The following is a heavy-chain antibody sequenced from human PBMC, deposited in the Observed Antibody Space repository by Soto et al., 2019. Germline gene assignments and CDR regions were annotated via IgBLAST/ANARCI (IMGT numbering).Heavy chain of an antibody. Sequence: GGSLRLSCAASGFTFSNNWMHWVRQAPGKGLLWVSRINSDGSSTSYYADSVKGRFTVSRDNAKNTLYLQMNSLRAEDTAVYYCARGGYCSGGTCYANYYMDVWGKGTTVTVSS. D-gene: IGHD2-15*01. J-gene: IGHJ6*03. CDR1: GFTFSNNW. CDR3: ARGGYCSGGTCYANYYMDV. CDR2: INSDGSST. V-gene: IGHV3-74*01.